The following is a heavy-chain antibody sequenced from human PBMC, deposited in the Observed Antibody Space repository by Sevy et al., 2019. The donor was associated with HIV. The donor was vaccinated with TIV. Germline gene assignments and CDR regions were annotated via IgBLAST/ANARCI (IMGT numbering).Heavy chain of an antibody. CDR2: IRYDGSNK. Sequence: GGSLRLSCAASGFTFSSYGMHWVRQAPGKGLEWVAFIRYDGSNKYYADSVKGRFTISRDNSKNTLYLQMNSLRAEDTAVYYCAKDPDFWSPPSFDPWGQEPWSPSPQ. J-gene: IGHJ5*02. V-gene: IGHV3-30*02. CDR1: GFTFSSYG. CDR3: AKDPDFWSPPSFDP. D-gene: IGHD3-3*01.